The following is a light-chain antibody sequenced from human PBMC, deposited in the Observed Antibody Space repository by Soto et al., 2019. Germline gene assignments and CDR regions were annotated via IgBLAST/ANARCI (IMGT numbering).Light chain of an antibody. CDR1: QSIPSIY. J-gene: IGKJ4*01. V-gene: IGKV3D-20*01. CDR2: DTS. Sequence: EIVLTQSPASLSLSPGETATLSCGASQSIPSIYLVWYQLKPGLAPRLVIYDTSIRATGIPDRFTGSGSGTDFTLTISRLEPEDFAVYHGQQYDTLLTFGGGTKVDIK. CDR3: QQYDTLLT.